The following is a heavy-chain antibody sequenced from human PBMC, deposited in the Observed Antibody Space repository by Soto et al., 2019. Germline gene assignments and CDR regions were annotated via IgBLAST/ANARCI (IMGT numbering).Heavy chain of an antibody. CDR1: GASISGFY. J-gene: IGHJ5*02. CDR3: VRDGTKTLRDWFDP. CDR2: IYATGTT. Sequence: KTSETLSLTCTVSGASISGFYWSWIRKSAGNGLEWIGRIYATGTTDYNPSLKSRVMMSVDTSKKQFSLKLRSVTAADTAVYYCVRDGTKTLRDWFDPWGQGISVTVSS. D-gene: IGHD1-1*01. V-gene: IGHV4-4*07.